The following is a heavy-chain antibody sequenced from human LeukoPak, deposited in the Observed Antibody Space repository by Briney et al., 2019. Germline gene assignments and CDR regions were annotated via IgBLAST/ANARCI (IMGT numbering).Heavy chain of an antibody. CDR2: VSGSGGST. J-gene: IGHJ4*02. CDR3: AKALSGSYYFDF. V-gene: IGHV3-23*01. Sequence: GGSLRLSCAASGFTFSSNTMRWVRQAPGKGLEWVSTVSGSGGSTYYADSVKGRFTISRDNSKNTLYLQMNSPRAEDTAVYYCAKALSGSYYFDFWGQGTLVTVSS. CDR1: GFTFSSNT. D-gene: IGHD1-26*01.